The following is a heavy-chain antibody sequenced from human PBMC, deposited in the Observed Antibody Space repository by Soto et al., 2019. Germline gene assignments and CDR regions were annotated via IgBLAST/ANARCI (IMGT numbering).Heavy chain of an antibody. CDR2: ISAYNGNT. J-gene: IGHJ4*02. CDR1: GYTFTSYG. V-gene: IGHV1-18*01. CDR3: ARALDYGGNSRTFDY. D-gene: IGHD4-17*01. Sequence: ASVKVSCKASGYTFTSYGISWVRQAPGQGLEWMGWISAYNGNTNYAQKLQGRVTMTTDTSTSTAYMELRSLRSDDTAVYYCARALDYGGNSRTFDYWGQGTLVTVSS.